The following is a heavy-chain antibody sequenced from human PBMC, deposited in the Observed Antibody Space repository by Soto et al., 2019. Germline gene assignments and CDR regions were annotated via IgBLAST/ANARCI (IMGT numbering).Heavy chain of an antibody. CDR3: ARDFYSGHDCDYYYGMDV. D-gene: IGHD5-12*01. CDR2: INVGNGNT. J-gene: IGHJ6*02. CDR1: GYTFTKYG. Sequence: GAAVKVSCKASGYTFTKYGMHWVRPAPGQRLEWMGWINVGNGNTKDSQKFQGRVTITRDTSASTAYMEVSNLRSEDTAVYYCARDFYSGHDCDYYYGMDVWGQGTKVTVSS. V-gene: IGHV1-3*01.